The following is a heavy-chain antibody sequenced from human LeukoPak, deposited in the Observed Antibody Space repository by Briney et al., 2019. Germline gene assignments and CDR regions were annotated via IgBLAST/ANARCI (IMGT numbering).Heavy chain of an antibody. D-gene: IGHD1-26*01. J-gene: IGHJ4*02. CDR3: VRGVGRTCNY. V-gene: IGHV3-7*04. CDR1: GFNFSSNW. CDR2: LKADGTEK. Sequence: PGGSLRLSCVVSGFNFSSNWMIWVRQAPGKGLEWVANLKADGTEKYHVDSVKGRFAISRDNAKNSLYLQMNSLRGEDTAVHYCVRGVGRTCNYWGQGTLVTVSS.